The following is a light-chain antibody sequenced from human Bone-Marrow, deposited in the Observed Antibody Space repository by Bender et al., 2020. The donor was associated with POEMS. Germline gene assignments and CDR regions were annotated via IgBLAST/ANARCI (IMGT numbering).Light chain of an antibody. CDR2: NVV. CDR3: TSYSSSISSVL. J-gene: IGLJ3*02. V-gene: IGLV2-14*03. CDR1: NSDIGGYKY. Sequence: QSALTQPASVSGSPGQSITISCTGLNSDIGGYKYVSWYQHHPGKAPKLIIYNVVNRPSDISDRFSGSKSDNTASLTISGLQSEDEADYYCTSYSSSISSVLFGRGTKLTVL.